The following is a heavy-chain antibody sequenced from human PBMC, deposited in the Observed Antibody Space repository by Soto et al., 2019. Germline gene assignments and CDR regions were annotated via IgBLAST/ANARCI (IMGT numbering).Heavy chain of an antibody. CDR2: IYYSGST. J-gene: IGHJ4*02. CDR1: GGSIRSGDYY. D-gene: IGHD4-17*01. Sequence: SDTLSLTCTVSGGSIRSGDYYWSWIRQPPGAGLEWIGYIYYSGSTYYNPSLKSRVTISVDTSKNQFFLKLSSVTAADTAVYYCARDRTYGSTRFDYWGQGTLVTVS. V-gene: IGHV4-30-4*02. CDR3: ARDRTYGSTRFDY.